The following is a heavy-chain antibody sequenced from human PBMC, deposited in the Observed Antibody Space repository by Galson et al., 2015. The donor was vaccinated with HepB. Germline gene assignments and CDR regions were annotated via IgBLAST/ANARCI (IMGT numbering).Heavy chain of an antibody. CDR2: IYHSGST. J-gene: IGHJ5*02. V-gene: IGHV4-4*02. CDR3: ARRNGAVVVPAAMGWFDP. D-gene: IGHD2-2*01. Sequence: SETLSLTCAVSGGSISSSNWWSWVRQPPGKGLEWIGEIYHSGSTYYNPSLKSRVTISVDTSKNQFSLKLSSVTAADTAVYYCARRNGAVVVPAAMGWFDPWGQGTLVTVSS. CDR1: GGSISSSNW.